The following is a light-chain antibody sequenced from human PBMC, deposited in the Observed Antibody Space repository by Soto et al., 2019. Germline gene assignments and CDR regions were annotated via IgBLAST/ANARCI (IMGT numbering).Light chain of an antibody. CDR3: QHTLKWPPT. V-gene: IGKV3-15*01. Sequence: EIVMTQSPATLSVSPGERATLSCRASQSVSSNLAWYQQKPGQAPRPLIYGASTRATGIPARFSGSGSATEFTLTISSLQSEDFALYYCQHTLKWPPTFGQGTKVDIK. CDR1: QSVSSN. CDR2: GAS. J-gene: IGKJ1*01.